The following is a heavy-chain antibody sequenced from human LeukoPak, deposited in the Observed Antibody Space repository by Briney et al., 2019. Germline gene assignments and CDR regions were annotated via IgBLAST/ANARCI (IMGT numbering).Heavy chain of an antibody. J-gene: IGHJ5*02. CDR1: GYTFTSYG. D-gene: IGHD3-10*01. V-gene: IGHV1-18*01. CDR3: ARDPSGSGYYGSGSYYNPPNWFDP. Sequence: GASVKVSCKASGYTFTSYGISWVRQAPGQGLEWMGWISAYNGNTNYAQKLQGRVTMTTDTSTSTAYMELRSLRSDDTAVYYCARDPSGSGYYGSGSYYNPPNWFDPWGQGTLVTVSS. CDR2: ISAYNGNT.